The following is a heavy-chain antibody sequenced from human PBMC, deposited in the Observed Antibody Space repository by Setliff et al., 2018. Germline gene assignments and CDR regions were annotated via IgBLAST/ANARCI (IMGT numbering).Heavy chain of an antibody. CDR1: GGSISSGSYY. CDR3: ASYRQDVNY. CDR2: IYTSGST. Sequence: SETLSLTCTVSGGSISSGSYYWSWIRQPAGKGLEWIGHIYTSGSTNYNPSLKSRVTISVDTSKNQFSLKLSPVTAADTAVYYCASYRQDVNYWGQGTLVTVS. V-gene: IGHV4-61*09. J-gene: IGHJ4*02. D-gene: IGHD4-4*01.